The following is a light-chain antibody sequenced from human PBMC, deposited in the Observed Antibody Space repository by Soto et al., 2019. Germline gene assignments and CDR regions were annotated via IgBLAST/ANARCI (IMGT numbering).Light chain of an antibody. Sequence: EILMTQSPATLSVSPGERATLSCRASQSVGTYLAWYQQKPGQAPRLLMYGASSRATGIPDRFSGSGSGTDFTLTISRLEPEDLAVYYCQQYVSIPLTFGGGTKVDIK. V-gene: IGKV3-20*01. J-gene: IGKJ4*01. CDR3: QQYVSIPLT. CDR2: GAS. CDR1: QSVGTY.